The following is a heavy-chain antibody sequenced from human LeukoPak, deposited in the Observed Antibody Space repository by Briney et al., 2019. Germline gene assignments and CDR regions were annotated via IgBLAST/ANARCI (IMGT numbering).Heavy chain of an antibody. Sequence: HPGGSLRLSGAASGFTFSSYWMSWVRQAPGKGREWVANIKQDGSEKYYVDPVKGRFTISRDNAKNSLYLQMNGLRAEDTAVYYCARDQLPLDYWGQGTLVTVSS. CDR2: IKQDGSEK. J-gene: IGHJ4*02. CDR3: ARDQLPLDY. CDR1: GFTFSSYW. D-gene: IGHD1-7*01. V-gene: IGHV3-7*01.